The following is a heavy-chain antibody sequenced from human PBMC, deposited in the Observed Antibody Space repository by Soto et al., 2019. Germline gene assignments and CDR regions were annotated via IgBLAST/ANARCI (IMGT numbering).Heavy chain of an antibody. J-gene: IGHJ4*02. Sequence: SETLSLTCTVSGDSITSGYYYWTWIRQPPGKGLEWIGYIYYNGSPDYTPSLKSRVTISIDTSKNQFSLKLSSVTAADTAVYYCSIDHSGDYVWGSYRRTPLGYFDYWGQGTLVTVSS. D-gene: IGHD3-16*02. CDR2: IYYNGSP. CDR3: SIDHSGDYVWGSYRRTPLGYFDY. CDR1: GDSITSGYYY. V-gene: IGHV4-30-4*01.